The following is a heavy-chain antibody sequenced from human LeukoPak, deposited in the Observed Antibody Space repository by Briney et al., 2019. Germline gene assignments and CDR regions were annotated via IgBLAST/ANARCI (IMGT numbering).Heavy chain of an antibody. CDR3: TRLSQSDY. V-gene: IGHV3-73*01. J-gene: IGHJ4*02. Sequence: GESLRLSCAASGFTFSGSAMHWVRQASGKGLEWVGRIRSKANSYATAYAASVKGRFTISRDDSKNTAYLQMNSLKTEDTAVYYCTRLSQSDYWGQGTLVTVSS. CDR1: GFTFSGSA. CDR2: IRSKANSYAT.